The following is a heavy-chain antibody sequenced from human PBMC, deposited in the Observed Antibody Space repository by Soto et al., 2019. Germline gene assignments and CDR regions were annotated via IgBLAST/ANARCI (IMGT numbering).Heavy chain of an antibody. CDR1: GFTFSSYA. D-gene: IGHD4-17*01. Sequence: PGGSLRLSCAASGFTFSSYAMSWVRQAPGKGLEWVSAISGSGGSTYYADSVKGRFTISRDNSKNTLYLQMNSLRAEDTAVYYCAKRRYGDYGGRFEIDYWGQGTLVTVSS. CDR2: ISGSGGST. J-gene: IGHJ4*02. CDR3: AKRRYGDYGGRFEIDY. V-gene: IGHV3-23*01.